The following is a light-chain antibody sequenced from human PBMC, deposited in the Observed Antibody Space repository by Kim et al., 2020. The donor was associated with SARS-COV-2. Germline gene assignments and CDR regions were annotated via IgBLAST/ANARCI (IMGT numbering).Light chain of an antibody. CDR2: GAS. Sequence: SPRETATLSCSASHSVSTALAWYQQTSGHAPRLLIYGASTRATGIPARFSGSGSGTEFTLTISGLQSEDLAVYYYQQYKNWPPITFGQGTRLEIK. CDR3: QQYKNWPPIT. V-gene: IGKV3D-15*01. J-gene: IGKJ5*01. CDR1: HSVSTA.